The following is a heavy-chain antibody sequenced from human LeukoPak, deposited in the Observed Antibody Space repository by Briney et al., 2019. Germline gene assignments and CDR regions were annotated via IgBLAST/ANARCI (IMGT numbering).Heavy chain of an antibody. D-gene: IGHD4-17*01. CDR3: ARGTTYGDYAGAFDI. Sequence: ASVKVSCKASGYTFTGYYMHWVRQAPGQGLEWMGWINPNSGGTNYAQKFQGRVTMTRDTSISTAYMELSRLRSDDTAVYYCARGTTYGDYAGAFDIWGQGTMVTVSS. CDR1: GYTFTGYY. J-gene: IGHJ3*02. CDR2: INPNSGGT. V-gene: IGHV1-2*02.